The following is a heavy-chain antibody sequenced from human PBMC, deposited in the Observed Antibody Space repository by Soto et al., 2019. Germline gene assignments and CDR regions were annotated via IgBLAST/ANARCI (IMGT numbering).Heavy chain of an antibody. V-gene: IGHV1-69*10. CDR1: GVTYSNSA. CDR3: ARGGVDVVATSAFDY. Sequence: QVQLVQSGAEVKKPGSSVKVSCKASGVTYSNSAISWVRQAPGQGLEWMGGINPILGIPDYAHKFQGRVTITADESTNTVYMDLGSLGSEDTALYFCARGGVDVVATSAFDYWGQGTLVTVSS. D-gene: IGHD5-12*01. J-gene: IGHJ4*02. CDR2: INPILGIP.